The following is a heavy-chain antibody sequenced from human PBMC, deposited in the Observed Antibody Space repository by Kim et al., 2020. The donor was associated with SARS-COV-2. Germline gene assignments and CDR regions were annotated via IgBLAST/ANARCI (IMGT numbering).Heavy chain of an antibody. CDR3: ASQGLEYSGSYYPFDY. CDR2: IYYSGST. V-gene: IGHV4-59*08. J-gene: IGHJ4*02. Sequence: SETLSLTCTVSGGSISSYYWSWIRQPPGKGLEWIGYIYYSGSTNYNPSLKSRVTISVDTSKNQFSLKLSSVTAADTAVYYCASQGLEYSGSYYPFDYWGQGTLVTVSS. CDR1: GGSISSYY. D-gene: IGHD1-26*01.